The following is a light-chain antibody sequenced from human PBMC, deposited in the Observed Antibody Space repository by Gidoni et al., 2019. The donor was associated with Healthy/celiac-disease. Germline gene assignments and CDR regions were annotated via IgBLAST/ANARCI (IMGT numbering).Light chain of an antibody. V-gene: IGLV2-11*01. CDR3: CSYAGSYTFVV. J-gene: IGLJ2*01. Sequence: QSALPQPRSVSGSPGQPVTISCTGTSGDVGGYNYVSCYQQHPGKAPKLMIYDVSKRPSGVPDRFSGSKSGNTASLTISGLQAEDEADYYCCSYAGSYTFVVFGGGTKLTVL. CDR2: DVS. CDR1: SGDVGGYNY.